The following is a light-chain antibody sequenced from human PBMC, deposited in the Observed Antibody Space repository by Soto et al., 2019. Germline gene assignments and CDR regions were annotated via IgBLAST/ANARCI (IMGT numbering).Light chain of an antibody. J-gene: IGKJ2*01. CDR3: QQYFTPPIT. Sequence: DIVMTQSPDSLAVSLGERATINCKSSQSILSTSNNKNYLGWYQHKPGQPPKLLIFWASTRESGVPDRFSGSGSGTDFTLTISSLQAEDVAVYYCQQYFTPPITLGQGTKLEIK. V-gene: IGKV4-1*01. CDR1: QSILSTSNNKNY. CDR2: WAS.